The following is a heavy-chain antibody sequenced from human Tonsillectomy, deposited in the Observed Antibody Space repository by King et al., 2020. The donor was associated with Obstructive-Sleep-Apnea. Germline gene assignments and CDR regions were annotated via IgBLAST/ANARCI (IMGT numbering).Heavy chain of an antibody. CDR3: ARHAVDASSGYPFDY. CDR1: GGSISSYY. D-gene: IGHD3-22*01. CDR2: IYFSVST. Sequence: QLQESGPGLVKPSETLSLTCTVSGGSISSYYWSWIRQPPGKGLEWIGNIYFSVSTNYNPPLKSRGTISVDTTKNQFSLKLNSVTAADTAVYYCARHAVDASSGYPFDYWGQGTLVTVSS. J-gene: IGHJ4*02. V-gene: IGHV4-59*08.